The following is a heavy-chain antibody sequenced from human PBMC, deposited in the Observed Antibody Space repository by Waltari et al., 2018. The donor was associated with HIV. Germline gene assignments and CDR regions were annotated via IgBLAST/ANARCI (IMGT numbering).Heavy chain of an antibody. CDR1: GYTFTSYA. J-gene: IGHJ4*02. D-gene: IGHD4-17*01. CDR3: ARGPLTTPRGYFDS. Sequence: QVQLVQSGAEVKKPGASVKVSCKASGYTFTSYAITWARQATGQGPAWMGWMNPNSGNTGYAQRFQGRVTMTRNTSISTAYMELSSLRSEDTAVYYCARGPLTTPRGYFDSWGQGTLVTVSS. V-gene: IGHV1-8*01. CDR2: MNPNSGNT.